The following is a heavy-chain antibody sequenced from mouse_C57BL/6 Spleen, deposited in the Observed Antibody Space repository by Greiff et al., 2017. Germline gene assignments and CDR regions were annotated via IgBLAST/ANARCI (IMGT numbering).Heavy chain of an antibody. Sequence: EVQLQESGPGLVKPSQSLSLTCSVTGYSITSGYYWNWIRQFPGNKLEWMGYISYDGSNNYNPSLKNRISITRDTSKNQFFLKLNSVTTEDTATYYCANWDGAYWGQGTLVTVSA. CDR1: GYSITSGYY. CDR2: ISYDGSN. V-gene: IGHV3-6*01. J-gene: IGHJ3*01. D-gene: IGHD4-1*01. CDR3: ANWDGAY.